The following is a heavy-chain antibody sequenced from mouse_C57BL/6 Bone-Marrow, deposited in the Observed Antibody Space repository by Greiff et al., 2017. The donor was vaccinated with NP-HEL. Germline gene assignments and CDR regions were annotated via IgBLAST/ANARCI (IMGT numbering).Heavy chain of an antibody. CDR2: IRNKANGYTT. CDR3: ARPDSSGYVPFDY. V-gene: IGHV7-3*01. J-gene: IGHJ2*01. D-gene: IGHD3-2*02. CDR1: GFTFTDYY. Sequence: DVKLVESGGGLVQPGGSLSLSCAASGFTFTDYYMSWVRQPPGKALEWLGFIRNKANGYTTEYSASVKGRFTISRDNSQSILYLQMNALRAEDSATYYCARPDSSGYVPFDYWGQGTTLTVSS.